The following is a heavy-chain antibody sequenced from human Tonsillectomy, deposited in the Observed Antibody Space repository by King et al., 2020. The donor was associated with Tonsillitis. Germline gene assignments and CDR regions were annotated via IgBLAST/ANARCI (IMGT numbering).Heavy chain of an antibody. Sequence: VQLVESGGGLVQPGGSLRLSCAASGFTLRSYWMSWVRQAPGKGLEWVANIKEDGSEKYYVDSLKGRFTISRDNARNSLYLEMNSLRAEDTAVYYCARGARGAAGHLYDYYGMDVWGQGTTVTVSS. CDR3: ARGARGAAGHLYDYYGMDV. CDR1: GFTLRSYW. J-gene: IGHJ6*02. D-gene: IGHD6-13*01. V-gene: IGHV3-7*03. CDR2: IKEDGSEK.